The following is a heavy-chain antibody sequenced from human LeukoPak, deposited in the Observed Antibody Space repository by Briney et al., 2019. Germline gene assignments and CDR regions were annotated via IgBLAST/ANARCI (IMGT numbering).Heavy chain of an antibody. CDR3: ARDETGTLDY. CDR1: GFTFSSYD. CDR2: LTTNSRYI. D-gene: IGHD1-1*01. J-gene: IGHJ4*02. V-gene: IGHV3-21*01. Sequence: GGSLRLSCAAFGFTFSSYDMNWVRQAPGKGLEWVSSLTTNSRYIYYADSVKGRFTISRDNSKNTLYLQMNSLRGEDTAVYYCARDETGTLDYWGQGTLVTVSS.